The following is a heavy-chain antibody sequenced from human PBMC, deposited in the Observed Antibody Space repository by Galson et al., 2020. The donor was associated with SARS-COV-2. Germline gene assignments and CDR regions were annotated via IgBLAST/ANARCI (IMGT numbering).Heavy chain of an antibody. Sequence: GESLKISCAASGFTFSTYNMNWVRQAPGKGLEWVSFITSSSTTYSADSVKGRFTISRDNAKNSLYLQMSGLRDDDTALYYCSRGLTSSWPFSDFWGQGALVTVSS. CDR2: ITSSSTT. V-gene: IGHV3-48*02. CDR1: GFTFSTYN. D-gene: IGHD6-13*01. CDR3: SRGLTSSWPFSDF. J-gene: IGHJ4*02.